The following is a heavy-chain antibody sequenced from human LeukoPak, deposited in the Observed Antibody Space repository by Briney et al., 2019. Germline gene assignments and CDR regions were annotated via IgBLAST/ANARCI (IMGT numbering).Heavy chain of an antibody. V-gene: IGHV3-15*01. Sequence: GGSLRLSCAASGFTVSSNYMSWVRQAPGKGLEWVGRIKSKTDGGTTDYAAPVKGRFTISRDDSKNTLYLQMNSLKTEDTAVYYCTTAPVEMATTNDAFDIWGQGTMVTVSS. J-gene: IGHJ3*02. D-gene: IGHD5-24*01. CDR2: IKSKTDGGTT. CDR3: TTAPVEMATTNDAFDI. CDR1: GFTVSSNY.